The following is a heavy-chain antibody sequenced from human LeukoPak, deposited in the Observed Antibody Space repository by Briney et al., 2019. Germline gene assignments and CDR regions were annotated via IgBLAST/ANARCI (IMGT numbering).Heavy chain of an antibody. D-gene: IGHD3-22*01. CDR3: ARYYYDSSGYHPGAFDI. CDR2: ISSSGSTI. V-gene: IGHV3-48*03. Sequence: GGSLRLSCAASGFTLSSYEMNWVRQAPGKGLEWVSYISSSGSTIYYADSVKGRFTISRDNAKNSLYLQMNSLRAEDTAVYYCARYYYDSSGYHPGAFDIWGQGTMVTVSS. J-gene: IGHJ3*02. CDR1: GFTLSSYE.